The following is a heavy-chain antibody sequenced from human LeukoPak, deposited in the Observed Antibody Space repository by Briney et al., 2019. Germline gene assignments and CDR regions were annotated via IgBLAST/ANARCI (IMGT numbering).Heavy chain of an antibody. J-gene: IGHJ5*02. CDR2: IYSGGNT. CDR1: GFRVSSNY. D-gene: IGHD6-25*01. V-gene: IGHV3-66*01. Sequence: QPGGSLRLSCAASGFRVSSNYMRWVRQAPGKGLEWVSLIYSGGNTYYADSVKGRVTISRDNSTNTLFLQRNGLRAEDTAIYYCARAAIGFDPWGQGTLVTVSS. CDR3: ARAAIGFDP.